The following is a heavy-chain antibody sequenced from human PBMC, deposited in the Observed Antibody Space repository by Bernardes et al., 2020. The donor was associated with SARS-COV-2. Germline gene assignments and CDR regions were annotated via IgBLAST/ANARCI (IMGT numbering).Heavy chain of an antibody. J-gene: IGHJ5*02. CDR3: ATVVGYSYGGGWFDP. D-gene: IGHD5-12*01. V-gene: IGHV1-18*01. CDR2: ISGDDGNT. CDR1: GYTFPNYG. Sequence: VQETRKASGYTFPNYGISWVRQAPGQELEWMGWISGDDGNTNYAQKFHGRVTMTTDTSTSTAYMELRSLRSDDTAVYYCATVVGYSYGGGWFDPWGQGTLVTVSS.